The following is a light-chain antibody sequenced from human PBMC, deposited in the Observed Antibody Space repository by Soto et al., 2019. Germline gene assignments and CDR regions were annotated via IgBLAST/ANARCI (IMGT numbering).Light chain of an antibody. V-gene: IGKV1-5*03. J-gene: IGKJ1*01. Sequence: DIQMTQSPSTLSASVGDRVTITCRASQSISSWLAWYQQKPGKAPKLLIYKASSLESGVPSRFSGSGSGTEFTLTIISLQPDDFATYYCQQYNSYWTFGQGTNVEIK. CDR3: QQYNSYWT. CDR2: KAS. CDR1: QSISSW.